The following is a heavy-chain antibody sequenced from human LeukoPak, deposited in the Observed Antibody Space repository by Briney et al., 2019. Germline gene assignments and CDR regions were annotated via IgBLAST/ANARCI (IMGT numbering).Heavy chain of an antibody. CDR1: GFTFSSYA. V-gene: IGHV3-30-3*01. Sequence: PGRSLRLSCAASGFTFSSYAMHWVRQAPGKGLEWVAVISYDGSNKYYADSVKGRFTISRDNSKNTLYLQMNSLRAEDTAVYYCARGGNSSWDYWGQGALVTVSS. J-gene: IGHJ4*02. CDR3: ARGGNSSWDY. D-gene: IGHD6-6*01. CDR2: ISYDGSNK.